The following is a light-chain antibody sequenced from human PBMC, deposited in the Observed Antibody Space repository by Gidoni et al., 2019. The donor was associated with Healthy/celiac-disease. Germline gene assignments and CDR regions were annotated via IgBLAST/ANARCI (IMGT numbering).Light chain of an antibody. Sequence: DIVMTQSPDSLAGSLGERATINCKSSQSVLYSSNNKNYVAWYQQKPGQPPKLLIDWASTRESGVPDRFSGSGSGTDFTLTNSSLQAEDVAVYYCQQWYSSPRTFXXXTKVEIK. CDR2: WAS. V-gene: IGKV4-1*01. CDR3: QQWYSSPRT. J-gene: IGKJ1*01. CDR1: QSVLYSSNNKNY.